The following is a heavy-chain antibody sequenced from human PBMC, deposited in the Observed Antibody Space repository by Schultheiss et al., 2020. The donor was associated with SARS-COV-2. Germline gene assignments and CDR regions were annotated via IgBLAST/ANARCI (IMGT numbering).Heavy chain of an antibody. J-gene: IGHJ4*02. V-gene: IGHV3-13*04. CDR3: ARVSAGTFDY. CDR1: GFTFSSYD. D-gene: IGHD6-13*01. CDR2: IGTAGDT. Sequence: GESLRLSCAASGFTFSSYDMHWVRQATGKGLEWVSAIGTAGDTYYEDSVKGRFTISRDNARNSLYLQMSSLRAEDTAVYYCARVSAGTFDYWGQGTLVTVSS.